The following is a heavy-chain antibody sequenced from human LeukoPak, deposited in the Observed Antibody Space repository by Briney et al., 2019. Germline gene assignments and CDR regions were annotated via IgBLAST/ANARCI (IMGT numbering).Heavy chain of an antibody. D-gene: IGHD1-26*01. CDR2: VTASGAST. CDR3: AREVVGLAFDY. Sequence: GGSLRLSCAASGFTFNSHAMTWVRQAPGRGLEWVSGVTASGASTYYADSVKGRLTSSRDNAKNTLYLQMNSLGVEDTAVYYCAREVVGLAFDYWGQGTLATVSS. CDR1: GFTFNSHA. V-gene: IGHV3-23*01. J-gene: IGHJ4*02.